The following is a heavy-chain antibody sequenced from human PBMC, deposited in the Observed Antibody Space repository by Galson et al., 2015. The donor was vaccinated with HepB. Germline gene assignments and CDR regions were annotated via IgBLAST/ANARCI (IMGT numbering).Heavy chain of an antibody. CDR3: ARRTDGSGGSYYEN. V-gene: IGHV3-33*01. D-gene: IGHD2-15*01. J-gene: IGHJ4*02. CDR2: IWYDGSNK. Sequence: SLRLSCAASGFTFSSYGMHWVRQAPGKGLEWVAVIWYDGSNKYYADSVKGRFTISRDNSKNTLYLQMNSLRAEDTAVYYCARRTDGSGGSYYENWGQGTLVTVSS. CDR1: GFTFSSYG.